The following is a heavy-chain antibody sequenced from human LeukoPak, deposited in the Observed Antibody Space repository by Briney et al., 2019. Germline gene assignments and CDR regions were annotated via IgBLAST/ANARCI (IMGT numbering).Heavy chain of an antibody. CDR1: GYTFTSYG. CDR2: ISAYNGNT. V-gene: IGHV1-18*01. Sequence: ASVKVSCKASGYTFTSYGISWVRQAPGQGLEWMGWISAYNGNTNYAQKLQGRVTMTTDTSTSTAYMELRSLRSDDTAVYYCARNYYDSSGYYYEEYWGQGTLVTVSS. D-gene: IGHD3-22*01. CDR3: ARNYYDSSGYYYEEY. J-gene: IGHJ4*02.